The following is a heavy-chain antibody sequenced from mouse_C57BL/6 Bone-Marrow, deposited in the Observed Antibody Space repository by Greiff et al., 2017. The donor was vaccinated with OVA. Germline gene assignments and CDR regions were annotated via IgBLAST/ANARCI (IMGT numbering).Heavy chain of an antibody. J-gene: IGHJ1*03. CDR2: INPYNGGT. Sequence: VQLKQSGPVLVKPGASVKMSCKASGYTFTDYYMNWVKQSHGKSLEWIGVINPYNGGTSYNQKFKGKATLTVDKSSSTAYMELNSLTSEDAAVYYCARLGGSSYDVWGTGTTVTVSS. CDR1: GYTFTDYY. V-gene: IGHV1-19*01. D-gene: IGHD1-1*01. CDR3: ARLGGSSYDV.